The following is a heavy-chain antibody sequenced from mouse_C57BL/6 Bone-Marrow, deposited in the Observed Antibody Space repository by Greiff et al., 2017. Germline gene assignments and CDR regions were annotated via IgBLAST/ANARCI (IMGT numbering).Heavy chain of an antibody. J-gene: IGHJ4*01. CDR3: ASEGITYAMDY. V-gene: IGHV1-50*01. Sequence: QVQLKQPGAELVKPGASVKLSCKASGYTFTSYWMQWVKQRPGQGLEWMGEIDPSDSYTNYNQKFKGKATLTVDTSSSTAYMQLSSLTSEDSAVSYFASEGITYAMDYWGQGTSVTVSS. CDR2: IDPSDSYT. CDR1: GYTFTSYW.